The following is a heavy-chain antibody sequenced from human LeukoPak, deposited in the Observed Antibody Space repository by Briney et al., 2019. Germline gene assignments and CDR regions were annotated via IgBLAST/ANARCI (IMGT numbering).Heavy chain of an antibody. CDR3: ARGLDYYGSGSYYNPVWFDP. V-gene: IGHV1-69*02. Sequence: SVKVSCKASGGTFSSYTISWVRQAPGQGLEWMGRIIPILGITNYAQKFQGRVTITADKSTSTAYMALRSLRSEDTAVYYCARGLDYYGSGSYYNPVWFDPWGQGTLVTVSS. J-gene: IGHJ5*02. CDR1: GGTFSSYT. D-gene: IGHD3-10*01. CDR2: IIPILGIT.